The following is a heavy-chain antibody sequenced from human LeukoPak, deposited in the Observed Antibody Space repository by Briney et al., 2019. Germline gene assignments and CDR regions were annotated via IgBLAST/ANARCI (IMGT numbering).Heavy chain of an antibody. V-gene: IGHV1-3*01. J-gene: IGHJ3*02. D-gene: IGHD2-2*01. Sequence: GASVKVSCKASGYTFTSYAMHWVRQAPGQRLEWMGWINAGNGNRKYSQKFQGRVTITRDTSASTAYMELSSLRSEDTAVYYCARDPFNPDCSSTSCPDAFDIWGQGTMVTVPS. CDR3: ARDPFNPDCSSTSCPDAFDI. CDR1: GYTFTSYA. CDR2: INAGNGNR.